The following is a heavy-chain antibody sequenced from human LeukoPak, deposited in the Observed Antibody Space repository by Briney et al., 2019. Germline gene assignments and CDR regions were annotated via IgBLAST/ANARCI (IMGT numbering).Heavy chain of an antibody. D-gene: IGHD4-23*01. CDR1: GYTYTSYY. Sequence: ASVKVSCKTSGYTYTSYYMHWVRQAPGQGLEWMGIINPSGGSTTYAQKFQGRVTMTRDTSTSTVYMELSSLRAEDTAVYYCATSIYGGNSLDYWGQGTLVTVSS. J-gene: IGHJ4*02. CDR3: ATSIYGGNSLDY. V-gene: IGHV1-46*01. CDR2: INPSGGST.